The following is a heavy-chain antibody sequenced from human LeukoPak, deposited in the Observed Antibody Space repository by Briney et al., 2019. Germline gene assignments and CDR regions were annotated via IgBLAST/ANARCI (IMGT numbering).Heavy chain of an antibody. Sequence: GGSLRLSCVASGFTFTTYAMHWVRQAPGKGLEWVAFISYDGSNKDYADSVKGRFTISRDNSKNTLYLQMNSLRPEDTAVYYCARGLIHTTTEDYWGQGTLVTVSS. CDR3: ARGLIHTTTEDY. J-gene: IGHJ4*02. CDR2: ISYDGSNK. D-gene: IGHD1-26*01. V-gene: IGHV3-30*04. CDR1: GFTFTTYA.